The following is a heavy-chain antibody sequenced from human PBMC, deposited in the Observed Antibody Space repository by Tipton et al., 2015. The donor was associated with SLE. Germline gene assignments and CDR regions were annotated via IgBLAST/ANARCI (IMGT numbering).Heavy chain of an antibody. CDR3: ARDGSSGWYVRGFFDY. CDR2: IFHSGGT. D-gene: IGHD6-19*01. J-gene: IGHJ4*02. V-gene: IGHV4-38-2*02. Sequence: TLSLTCTVSGYSINSGNYWGWIRQPPGKGPEWIGSIFHSGGTNYNPSLKSRVTISIDTSKRQIFLKLSSVTAADTAVYYCARDGSSGWYVRGFFDYWGQGTLVTVTS. CDR1: GYSINSGNY.